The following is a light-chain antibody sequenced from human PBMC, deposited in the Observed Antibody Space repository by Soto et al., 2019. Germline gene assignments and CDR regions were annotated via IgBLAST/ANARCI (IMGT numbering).Light chain of an antibody. J-gene: IGKJ1*01. CDR1: QSVSSY. CDR2: DAS. CDR3: QQRSNWPWT. Sequence: EIVLTQSPATLSLSPGERATLSCRAGQSVSSYLAWYQQKPGQAPRLLIHDASNRATGIPARFSGSGSGTDFTLTISSLEPEDFAVYYCQQRSNWPWTFGQGTKVEIK. V-gene: IGKV3-11*01.